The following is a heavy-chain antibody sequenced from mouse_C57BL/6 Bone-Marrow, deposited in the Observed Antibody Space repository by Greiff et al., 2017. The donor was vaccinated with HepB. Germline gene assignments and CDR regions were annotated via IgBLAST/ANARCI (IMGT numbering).Heavy chain of an antibody. V-gene: IGHV1-81*01. Sequence: VKLQESGAELVRPGASVKLSCKASGYTFTSYGISWVKQRPGQGLEWIGEIYPRSGNTYYNEKFKGKATLTADKSSSTAYMELRSLTSEDSAVYFCDRAYYYGSCYAMDYWGQGTSVTVSS. CDR1: GYTFTSYG. D-gene: IGHD1-1*01. J-gene: IGHJ4*01. CDR2: IYPRSGNT. CDR3: DRAYYYGSCYAMDY.